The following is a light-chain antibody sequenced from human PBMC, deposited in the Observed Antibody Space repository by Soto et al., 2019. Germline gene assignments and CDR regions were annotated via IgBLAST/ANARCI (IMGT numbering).Light chain of an antibody. CDR2: DVS. J-gene: IGLJ1*01. Sequence: QSVLTQPPSVSGSPGQSVTISCTGTSSDVGSYNRVSWYQQHPGKAPKLMIYDVSNRPSGVSNRFSGSKSGNTASLTISGLQAEDEADYYCSSYTSSSPPYVFGTGTKVTVL. CDR3: SSYTSSSPPYV. V-gene: IGLV2-18*02. CDR1: SSDVGSYNR.